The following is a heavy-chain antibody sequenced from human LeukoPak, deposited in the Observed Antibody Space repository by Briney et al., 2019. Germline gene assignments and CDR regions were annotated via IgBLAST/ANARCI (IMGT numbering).Heavy chain of an antibody. D-gene: IGHD6-6*01. Sequence: PGGSLRLSCAASGFTFSSNYMSWVRQAPGKGLEWVAVIYSGRSTYYADSVNARFTISRDNSKNTLYLQMNSLSAEDTAVYYCARLSAGSSGDYWGQGTLVTVSS. J-gene: IGHJ4*02. V-gene: IGHV3-53*01. CDR3: ARLSAGSSGDY. CDR2: IYSGRST. CDR1: GFTFSSNY.